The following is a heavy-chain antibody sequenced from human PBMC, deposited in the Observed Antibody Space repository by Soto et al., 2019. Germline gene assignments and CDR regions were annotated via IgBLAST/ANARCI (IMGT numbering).Heavy chain of an antibody. CDR2: IYYSGST. J-gene: IGHJ4*02. CDR1: GGSISSYY. CDR3: ARRYGYSFDY. Sequence: SETLSLTCTVSGGSISSYYWSWIRQPPGKGLEWIGYIYYSGSTNYNPSLKSRVTILVDTSKNQFSLKLSSVTAADTAVYYCARRYGYSFDYWRQGTLVTVS. V-gene: IGHV4-59*08. D-gene: IGHD1-1*01.